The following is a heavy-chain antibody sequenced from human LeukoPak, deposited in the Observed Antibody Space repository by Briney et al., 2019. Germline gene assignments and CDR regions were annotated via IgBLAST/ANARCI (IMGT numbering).Heavy chain of an antibody. J-gene: IGHJ4*02. Sequence: PGEAPETPLHGPGYRLTSYWIGRVRPVPGKGPKWVGIIYPGGADTRLSPSLQGLVTTSADKSISTALLQWSSLEAPDTAMYYCARSLAVAGLAFDYWGQGTLVTVSS. CDR3: ARSLAVAGLAFDY. D-gene: IGHD6-19*01. CDR1: GYRLTSYW. V-gene: IGHV5-51*01. CDR2: IYPGGADT.